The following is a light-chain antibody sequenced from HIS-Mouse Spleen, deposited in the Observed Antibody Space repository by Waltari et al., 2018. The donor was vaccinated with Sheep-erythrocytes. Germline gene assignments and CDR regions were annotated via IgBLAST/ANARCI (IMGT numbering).Light chain of an antibody. CDR3: CSYAGSSTPWV. J-gene: IGLJ3*02. Sequence: QSALTQPASVSGSPGQSITISCTGTSSDVGLYNLVSWSQQHPGKAPKLMIYEGSKRPSGVSNRFSGSKSGNTASLTISGLQAEDEADYYCCSYAGSSTPWVFGGGTKLTVL. CDR1: SSDVGLYNL. V-gene: IGLV2-23*01. CDR2: EGS.